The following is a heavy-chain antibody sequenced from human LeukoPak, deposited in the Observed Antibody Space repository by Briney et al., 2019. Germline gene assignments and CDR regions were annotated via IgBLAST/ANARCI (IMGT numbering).Heavy chain of an antibody. V-gene: IGHV4-38-2*02. J-gene: IGHJ6*03. CDR2: IYHSGST. CDR1: GYSISSGYY. D-gene: IGHD6-19*01. CDR3: ASVAVAGYYYYYYYMDV. Sequence: PSETLSLTCTVSGYSISSGYYWGWIRQPPGKGLEWIGSIYHSGSTYYNPSLKSRVTISVDTSKNQFSLKLSSVTAADTAVYYCASVAVAGYYYYYYYMDVWGKGTTVTVSS.